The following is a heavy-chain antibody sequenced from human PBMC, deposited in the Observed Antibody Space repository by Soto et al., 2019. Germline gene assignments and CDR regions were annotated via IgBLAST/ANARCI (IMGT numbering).Heavy chain of an antibody. CDR2: IYSSGST. CDR1: GGSISSSNYY. CDR3: ARPHRPIPAGPFDY. J-gene: IGHJ4*02. V-gene: IGHV4-39*01. Sequence: SETLSLTCTVSGGSISSSNYYWGWIRQPPGKGLEWIGSIYSSGSTYYNPSLKSRVTISVDTSKNQFSLKLSSLTAADTALYYCARPHRPIPAGPFDYWGQGTLVTVS. D-gene: IGHD6-13*01.